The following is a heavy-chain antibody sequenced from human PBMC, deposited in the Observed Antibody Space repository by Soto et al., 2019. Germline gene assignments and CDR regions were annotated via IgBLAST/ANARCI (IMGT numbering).Heavy chain of an antibody. CDR1: GYTFTSYG. CDR2: ISAYNGNT. J-gene: IGHJ4*02. D-gene: IGHD2-2*01. Sequence: QVQLVQSGAEVKKPGASVKVSCKASGYTFTSYGISWVRQAPGQGLEWMGWISAYNGNTNYAQKLQGRVTMTADTATSTAYMELRRLRSDDTAVYYCARDAPRGWGISTSCSDYWGQGTLVTVSS. V-gene: IGHV1-18*01. CDR3: ARDAPRGWGISTSCSDY.